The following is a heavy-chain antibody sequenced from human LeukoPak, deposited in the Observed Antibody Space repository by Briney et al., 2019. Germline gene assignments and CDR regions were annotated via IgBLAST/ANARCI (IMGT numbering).Heavy chain of an antibody. Sequence: ASVKVSFKASGYTFTGYYMHWVRPAPGQGVAWMGWINPNSGGTNYSQKFQGRVTITRDTSISTAYMELSRLRSDDTAVYYCARSDSSGYYLGPDYWGQGTLVTVSS. V-gene: IGHV1-2*02. J-gene: IGHJ4*02. CDR1: GYTFTGYY. D-gene: IGHD3-22*01. CDR3: ARSDSSGYYLGPDY. CDR2: INPNSGGT.